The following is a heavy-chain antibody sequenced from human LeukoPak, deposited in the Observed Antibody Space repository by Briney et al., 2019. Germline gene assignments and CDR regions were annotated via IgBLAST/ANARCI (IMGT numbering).Heavy chain of an antibody. CDR3: AKVTGYSSDWRFDY. CDR2: ITGSGSDT. V-gene: IGHV3-23*01. Sequence: PGGSLRLSCAASGFTFSSYAMSWVRQAPGKGLEWVSVITGSGSDTNYADSVKGRFTISRDNSKNTLYLQMNSLRAEDTAVYYCAKVTGYSSDWRFDYWGQGTLVTVSS. J-gene: IGHJ4*02. CDR1: GFTFSSYA. D-gene: IGHD6-19*01.